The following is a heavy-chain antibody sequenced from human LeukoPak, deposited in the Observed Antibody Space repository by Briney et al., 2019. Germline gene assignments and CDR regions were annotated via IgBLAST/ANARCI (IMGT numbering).Heavy chain of an antibody. J-gene: IGHJ4*02. Sequence: GGSLRLSCAASGFTFGNYWMHWVRQAPGKGLEWISVIYSTGNTFYADSVKGRLTISRDNSKNTVSLQMDRLRAEDTGVYYCARDVNYDHHYWGRGTLVTVSS. CDR1: GFTFGNYW. V-gene: IGHV3-66*01. CDR3: ARDVNYDHHY. D-gene: IGHD5-12*01. CDR2: IYSTGNT.